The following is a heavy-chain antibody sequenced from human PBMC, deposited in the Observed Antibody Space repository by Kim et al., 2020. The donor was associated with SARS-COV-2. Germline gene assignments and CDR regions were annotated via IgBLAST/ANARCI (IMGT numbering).Heavy chain of an antibody. D-gene: IGHD3-10*01. CDR3: AAREMVRGVGGNWFDP. V-gene: IGHV1-58*01. J-gene: IGHJ5*02. Sequence: KFQERVTITRDMSTSTAYMELSSLRSEDTAVYYCAAREMVRGVGGNWFDPWGQGTLVTVSS.